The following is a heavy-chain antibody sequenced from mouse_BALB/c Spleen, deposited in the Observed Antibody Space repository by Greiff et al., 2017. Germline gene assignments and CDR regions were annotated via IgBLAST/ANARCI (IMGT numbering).Heavy chain of an antibody. CDR2: IDPETGGT. Sequence: VQRVESGAELVRPGASVTLSCKASGYTFTDYEMHWVKPTPVHGLEWIGAIDPETGGTAYNQKFKGKATLTADKSSSTAYMELRSLTSEDSAVYYCTRNGYERYAMDYWGQGTSVTVSS. D-gene: IGHD2-2*01. CDR3: TRNGYERYAMDY. J-gene: IGHJ4*01. V-gene: IGHV1-15*01. CDR1: GYTFTDYE.